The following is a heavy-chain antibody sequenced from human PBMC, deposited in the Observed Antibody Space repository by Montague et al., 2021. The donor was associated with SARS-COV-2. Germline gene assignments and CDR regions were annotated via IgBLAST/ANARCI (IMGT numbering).Heavy chain of an antibody. CDR3: ARAGWGGINSRYAFDI. CDR1: GGSISSYY. D-gene: IGHD4-23*01. CDR2: VYYSGST. Sequence: SETLSLTCTVSGGSISSYYWSWIRQPPGKGLEWIGYVYYSGSTNHSPSLKSRVTISVDTSKKQFSLKLSSVTAADTAVYYCARAGWGGINSRYAFDIWGQGTMVTVSS. V-gene: IGHV4-59*13. J-gene: IGHJ3*02.